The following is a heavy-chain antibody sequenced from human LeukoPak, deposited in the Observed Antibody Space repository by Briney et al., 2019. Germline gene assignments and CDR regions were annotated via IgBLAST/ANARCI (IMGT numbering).Heavy chain of an antibody. Sequence: PSGTLSLTCTVSGGSVSSGSYYWSWIRQPPGKGLEWIGYIYYSGSTNYNPSLKSRVTISVDTSKNQFSLKLSSVTAADTAVYYCARDRGGRCSSTSCFYYYYGMDVWGQGTTVTVSS. J-gene: IGHJ6*02. CDR1: GGSVSSGSYY. V-gene: IGHV4-61*01. D-gene: IGHD2-2*01. CDR3: ARDRGGRCSSTSCFYYYYGMDV. CDR2: IYYSGST.